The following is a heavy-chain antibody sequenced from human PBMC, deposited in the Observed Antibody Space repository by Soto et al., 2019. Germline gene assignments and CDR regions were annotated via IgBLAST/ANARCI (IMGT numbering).Heavy chain of an antibody. J-gene: IGHJ3*02. V-gene: IGHV3-30-3*01. CDR2: ISYDGSNK. Sequence: GSLRLSCAASGFTFSSYAMHWVRQAPGKGLEWVAVISYDGSNKYYADSVKGRFTISRDNSKNTLYLQMNSLRAEDTAVYYCARGSRYCSGGSCPNAFDIWGQGTMVTVSS. CDR3: ARGSRYCSGGSCPNAFDI. CDR1: GFTFSSYA. D-gene: IGHD2-15*01.